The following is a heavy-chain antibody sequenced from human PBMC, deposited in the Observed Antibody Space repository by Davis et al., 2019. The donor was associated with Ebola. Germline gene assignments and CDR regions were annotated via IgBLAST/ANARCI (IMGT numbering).Heavy chain of an antibody. Sequence: SETLSLTCTVSGGSISSYYWSWIRQPPGKGLEWIGYIYYSGSTYYNPSLKSRVTISVDTSKNQFSLKLSSVTAADTAVYYCAAYLGWFDPWGQGTLVTVSS. D-gene: IGHD3-16*01. CDR2: IYYSGST. J-gene: IGHJ5*02. V-gene: IGHV4-59*08. CDR3: AAYLGWFDP. CDR1: GGSISSYY.